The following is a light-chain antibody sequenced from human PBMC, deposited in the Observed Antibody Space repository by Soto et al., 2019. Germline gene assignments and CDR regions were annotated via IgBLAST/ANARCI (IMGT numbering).Light chain of an antibody. CDR2: NVY. V-gene: IGLV2-14*03. CDR1: SSYVGAYTF. J-gene: IGLJ1*01. Sequence: QSVLTQPASVSGSPGQSITISCTGTSSYVGAYTFVSWHQQHPGKAPKLMIYNVYDRPPGISYRFSGSKSGNTASLTISGLQGEDEADYYCSAYTVSRTYVFGTGTKVTVL. CDR3: SAYTVSRTYV.